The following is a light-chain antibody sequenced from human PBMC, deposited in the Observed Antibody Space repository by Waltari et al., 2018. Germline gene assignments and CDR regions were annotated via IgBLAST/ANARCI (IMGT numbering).Light chain of an antibody. CDR1: QSVSGN. V-gene: IGKV3D-15*01. CDR3: LQYSNWPHS. Sequence: ELVMTQSPATLSLSPGERATLSCRASQSVSGNLAWYQQKPGQAPRLLIYGASSRATGIPDRFSGSGSGTDFTLTISSLEPEDVGVYYCLQYSNWPHSFGQGTKVEIK. J-gene: IGKJ2*03. CDR2: GAS.